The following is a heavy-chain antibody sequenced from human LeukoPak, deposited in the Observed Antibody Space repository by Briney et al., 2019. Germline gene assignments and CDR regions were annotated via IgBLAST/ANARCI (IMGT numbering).Heavy chain of an antibody. J-gene: IGHJ4*02. D-gene: IGHD3-10*01. V-gene: IGHV1-2*02. Sequence: ASVKVSCKASGYPFSGYYIHWVRQGPGQGLEWLGWINPEGGATKYAQRFEGRVTLTRDTSVTTVHMELSGLRYDDSAVYYCARENLNYYGSGSYPYWGQGSQVTVSS. CDR1: GYPFSGYY. CDR2: INPEGGAT. CDR3: ARENLNYYGSGSYPY.